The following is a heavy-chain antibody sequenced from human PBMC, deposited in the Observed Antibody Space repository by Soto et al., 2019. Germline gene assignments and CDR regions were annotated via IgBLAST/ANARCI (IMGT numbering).Heavy chain of an antibody. V-gene: IGHV3-30*18. J-gene: IGHJ6*02. CDR3: AKDNYPPQWLRLLAYYYHGMDV. D-gene: IGHD5-12*01. Sequence: GGSLRLSCAASGFTFSSYGMHWVRQAPGKGLEWVAVISYDGSNKYYADSVKGRFTISRDNSKNTLYLQMNSLRAEDTAVYYCAKDNYPPQWLRLLAYYYHGMDVWGQGTTVTVSS. CDR2: ISYDGSNK. CDR1: GFTFSSYG.